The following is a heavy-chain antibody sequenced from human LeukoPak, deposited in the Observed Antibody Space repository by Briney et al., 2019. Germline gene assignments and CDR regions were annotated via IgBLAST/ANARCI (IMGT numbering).Heavy chain of an antibody. Sequence: GESLKISCKGSGYSFTSYWIGWVRQMPGKGLEWMGIIYPGDSDTRYSPSFQGQVTISADKSISTAYLQWSSLKASDTAMYYCARSPRPLTAARPRSSFWFDPWGQGTQVTVSS. CDR3: ARSPRPLTAARPRSSFWFDP. J-gene: IGHJ5*02. CDR2: IYPGDSDT. CDR1: GYSFTSYW. V-gene: IGHV5-51*01. D-gene: IGHD6-6*01.